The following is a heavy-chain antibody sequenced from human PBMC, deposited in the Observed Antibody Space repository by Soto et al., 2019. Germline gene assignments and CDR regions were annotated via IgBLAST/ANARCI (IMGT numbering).Heavy chain of an antibody. J-gene: IGHJ4*02. CDR3: GGGDDRYKRGY. D-gene: IGHD3-16*01. Sequence: QVQLQESGPGLVKPSETLALTCTVSLGSVSNADHYRSWIRQPPGKGLEWIAYVYYSGGTKYNPSPKSRLTISMDTSKNHFALQLNSVTAADTAVYYCGGGDDRYKRGYGGQGDVVTVSS. CDR2: VYYSGGT. CDR1: LGSVSNADHY. V-gene: IGHV4-61*08.